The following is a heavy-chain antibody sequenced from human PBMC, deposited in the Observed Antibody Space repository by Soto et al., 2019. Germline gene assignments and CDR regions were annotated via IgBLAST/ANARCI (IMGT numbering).Heavy chain of an antibody. CDR2: IKEDGGQN. Sequence: EVQLVESGGGLVQPGGSLRLSCVVSGFTFSKYWMTWFRQAPGKGPEWVANIKEDGGQNYYVDFVRGRFTISRDNAKNSLYLQMSSLRAEDTAVYYCARNRLEFRDDALDIWGQGTMVIVSS. CDR1: GFTFSKYW. V-gene: IGHV3-7*01. J-gene: IGHJ3*02. D-gene: IGHD3-10*01. CDR3: ARNRLEFRDDALDI.